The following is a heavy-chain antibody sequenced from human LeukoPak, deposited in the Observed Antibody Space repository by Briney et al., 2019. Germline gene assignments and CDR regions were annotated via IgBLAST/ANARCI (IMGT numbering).Heavy chain of an antibody. Sequence: GRSLRLSCAASGFTFSSYAMHWVRQAPGKGLEWVAVISYDGSNKYYADSVKGRFTISRDNSKNTLYLQMNSLRAEDTAVYYCARVAGMVRGVMDYWGQGTLVTVSS. D-gene: IGHD3-10*01. J-gene: IGHJ4*02. CDR2: ISYDGSNK. CDR3: ARVAGMVRGVMDY. CDR1: GFTFSSYA. V-gene: IGHV3-30-3*01.